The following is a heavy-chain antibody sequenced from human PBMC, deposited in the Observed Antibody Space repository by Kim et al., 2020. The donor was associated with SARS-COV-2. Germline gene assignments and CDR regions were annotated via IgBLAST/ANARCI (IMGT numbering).Heavy chain of an antibody. V-gene: IGHV3-30*04. CDR3: ARDFPIAAAAKEALGWY. Sequence: GGSLRLSCAASGFTFSSYAMHWVRQAPGKGLEWVAVISYDGSNKYYADSVKGRFTISRDNSKNTLYLQMNSLRAEDTAVYYCARDFPIAAAAKEALGWY. D-gene: IGHD6-13*01. CDR1: GFTFSSYA. CDR2: ISYDGSNK. J-gene: IGHJ2*01.